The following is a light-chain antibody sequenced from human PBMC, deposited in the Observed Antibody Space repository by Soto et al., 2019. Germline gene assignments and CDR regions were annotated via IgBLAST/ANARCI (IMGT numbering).Light chain of an antibody. V-gene: IGKV1-5*01. CDR3: QQYNSYFWT. J-gene: IGKJ3*01. CDR2: AAS. Sequence: DIQMTQYPSTLSASVGDRVTITCRASQRISTWVAWYQQNPGKAPKLLIYAASTLASGVPSRFSGSGSGADFTLTISGLQPDDFATYYCQQYNSYFWTFGPVSKVDIK. CDR1: QRISTW.